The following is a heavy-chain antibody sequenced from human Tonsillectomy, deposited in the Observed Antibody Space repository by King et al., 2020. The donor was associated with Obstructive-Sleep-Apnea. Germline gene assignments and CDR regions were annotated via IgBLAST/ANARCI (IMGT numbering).Heavy chain of an antibody. V-gene: IGHV3-11*06. D-gene: IGHD2-2*01. J-gene: IGHJ4*02. Sequence: VQLVESGGGLVKPGGSLRLSCAGSGFIFSDYYMSWIRQAPGKGLEWVSYISSSSSFTNNADSVKGRFIISRDNAKNSLYLQMNSLRAEDTAVYYCARDPAAIYAVDYWGQGTLVTVSS. CDR1: GFIFSDYY. CDR3: ARDPAAIYAVDY. CDR2: ISSSSSFT.